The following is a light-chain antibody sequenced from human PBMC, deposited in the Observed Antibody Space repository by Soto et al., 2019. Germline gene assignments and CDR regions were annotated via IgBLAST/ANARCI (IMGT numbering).Light chain of an antibody. V-gene: IGKV3-20*01. CDR2: GAS. CDR3: QQYGSSPLT. CDR1: QSVNSRY. Sequence: EIVLMQSPGTLSLSPGERATLSCRASQSVNSRYFAWYQQKPGQAPRLLIYGASSRATGVPDRFTGSGSGTDFTLTISRLEPEDFAVYYCQQYGSSPLTFGGGTKVDIK. J-gene: IGKJ4*01.